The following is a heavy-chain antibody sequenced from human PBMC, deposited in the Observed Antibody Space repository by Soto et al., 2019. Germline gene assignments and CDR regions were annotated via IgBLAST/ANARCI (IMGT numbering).Heavy chain of an antibody. CDR2: ISGSGGST. CDR1: GSTFSSYA. CDR3: AKVALGYCSGGSCYSGRWFDP. Sequence: GGSLRLSCAASGSTFSSYAMSWVRQAPGKGLEWVSAISGSGGSTYYADSVKGRFTISRDNSKNTLYLQMNSLRAEDTAVYYCAKVALGYCSGGSCYSGRWFDPWGQGTLVTVSS. J-gene: IGHJ5*02. D-gene: IGHD2-15*01. V-gene: IGHV3-23*01.